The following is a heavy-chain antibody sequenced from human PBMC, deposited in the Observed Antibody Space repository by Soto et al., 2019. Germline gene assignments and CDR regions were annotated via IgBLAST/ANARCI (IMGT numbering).Heavy chain of an antibody. J-gene: IGHJ4*02. CDR1: GDTFSNYG. D-gene: IGHD3-3*01. Sequence: QVQLVQSGAEVKKPGSSVKVSCKASGDTFSNYGINWVRQAPGQGLEWMGGIIPIFRSSVYAQKFRGRVSITADESTSTAYLELSSLRSEDTAVYYCAGYNRFTFFGVLHFDYWGKGTLVTVSS. CDR2: IIPIFRSS. CDR3: AGYNRFTFFGVLHFDY. V-gene: IGHV1-69*01.